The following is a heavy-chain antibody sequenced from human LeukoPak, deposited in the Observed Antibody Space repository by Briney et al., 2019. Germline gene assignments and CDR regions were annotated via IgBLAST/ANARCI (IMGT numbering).Heavy chain of an antibody. D-gene: IGHD2-2*01. CDR1: GGSIGSDY. J-gene: IGHJ3*02. V-gene: IGHV4-59*01. CDR2: IYYSGTT. Sequence: PSETLSLTCTYSGGSIGSDYWSWIRQPPGKPLEWIGSIYYSGTTNYNPSLRSRVTISVDMSKNRFFLKLNSVSAADTAMFYCAKTYCNNISCYEDIWGQGTMVAVSS. CDR3: AKTYCNNISCYEDI.